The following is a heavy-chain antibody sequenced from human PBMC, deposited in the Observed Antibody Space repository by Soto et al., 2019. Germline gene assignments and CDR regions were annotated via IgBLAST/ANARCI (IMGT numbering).Heavy chain of an antibody. Sequence: ASVKVSCKASGYTFTSYYMHWVRQAPGQGLEWMGIINPSGGSTSYAQKFQGRVTMTRDTSTSTVYMELSSLRSEDTAVYYCAREITIFGVAPYYYYYGMDVWGQGTTVTVSS. CDR2: INPSGGST. J-gene: IGHJ6*02. V-gene: IGHV1-46*01. CDR3: AREITIFGVAPYYYYYGMDV. CDR1: GYTFTSYY. D-gene: IGHD3-3*01.